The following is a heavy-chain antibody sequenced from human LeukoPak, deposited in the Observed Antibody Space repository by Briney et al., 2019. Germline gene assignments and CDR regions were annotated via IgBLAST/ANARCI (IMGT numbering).Heavy chain of an antibody. CDR2: IHYSGST. D-gene: IGHD4-23*01. CDR1: GGSISSYY. J-gene: IGHJ3*02. V-gene: IGHV4-59*01. Sequence: SETLSLTCTVSGGSISSYYWSWIRQPPGKGLEWIGYIHYSGSTNYNPSLKSRVTISVDTSKNQFSLKLSSVTAADTAVYYCARHGGDSGVDAFDIRGLGTMVTVSS. CDR3: ARHGGDSGVDAFDI.